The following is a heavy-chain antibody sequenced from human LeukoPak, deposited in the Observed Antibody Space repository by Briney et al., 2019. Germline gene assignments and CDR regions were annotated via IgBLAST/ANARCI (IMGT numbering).Heavy chain of an antibody. V-gene: IGHV3-7*05. CDR1: GFTFSIYW. Sequence: PGGSLRLSCAASGFTFSIYWMGWVRQAPGKGLEWVANIDQNESEKSYVDSVKGRFSISRDNVKNSLFLQMNSLKAEDTAVYYCVRVDWGSGDYWGQGTLVTVSS. J-gene: IGHJ4*02. CDR3: VRVDWGSGDY. CDR2: IDQNESEK. D-gene: IGHD3-9*01.